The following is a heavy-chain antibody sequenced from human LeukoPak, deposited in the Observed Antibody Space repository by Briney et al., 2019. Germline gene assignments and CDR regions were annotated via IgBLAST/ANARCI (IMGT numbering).Heavy chain of an antibody. CDR2: IKQDGSEK. CDR3: ARDSTGYGYEEWY. CDR1: GFTFSRFW. Sequence: GGSLRLSCAASGFTFSRFWMSWVRQAPGKGLERVANIKQDGSEKYYVDSVKGRFTISRDNAKNSLYLQMNSLRVEDTALYYCARDSTGYGYEEWYWGQGTLVTVSS. D-gene: IGHD5-18*01. J-gene: IGHJ4*02. V-gene: IGHV3-7*01.